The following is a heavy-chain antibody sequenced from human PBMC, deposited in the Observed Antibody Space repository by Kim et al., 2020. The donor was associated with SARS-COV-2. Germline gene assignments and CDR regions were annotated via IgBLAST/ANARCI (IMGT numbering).Heavy chain of an antibody. V-gene: IGHV4-39*01. CDR3: ARHERDRRGSYVDFYY. CDR2: AYYSGNT. CDR1: GGSLSSSGYY. Sequence: SETLSLTCTVSGGSLSSSGYYWGWIRQPPGKGLEWIGTAYYSGNTYYNPSLKSRVTISVDTSKNQFSLKLGSVTAADTAVYYCARHERDRRGSYVDFYY. J-gene: IGHJ6*01. D-gene: IGHD3-3*01.